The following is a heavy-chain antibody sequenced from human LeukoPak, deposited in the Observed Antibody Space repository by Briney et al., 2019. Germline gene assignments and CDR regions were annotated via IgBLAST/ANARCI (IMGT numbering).Heavy chain of an antibody. CDR2: ISWNSGSI. CDR3: AKDFKSSGYYLDAFDI. Sequence: PGGSLRLSCAASGFTFDDYAMHWVRQAPGKGLEWVSGISWNSGSIGYADSVKGRFTISRDNAKNSLYLQMNSLRAEDTALYYCAKDFKSSGYYLDAFDIWGQGTMVTVSS. V-gene: IGHV3-9*01. J-gene: IGHJ3*02. D-gene: IGHD3-22*01. CDR1: GFTFDDYA.